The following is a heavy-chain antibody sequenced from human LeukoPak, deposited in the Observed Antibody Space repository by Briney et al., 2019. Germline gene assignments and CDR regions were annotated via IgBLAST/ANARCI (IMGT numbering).Heavy chain of an antibody. Sequence: GGSLRLSCAASGFTFDDYAMHWVRQAPGKGLEWVSGISWNSGSIGYADSVKGRFTISRDNAKNSLYLQRNSLRAEDTALYYCAKDIQYSRSSYFDYWGQGTLVTVSS. CDR3: AKDIQYSRSSYFDY. D-gene: IGHD6-6*01. CDR1: GFTFDDYA. CDR2: ISWNSGSI. V-gene: IGHV3-9*01. J-gene: IGHJ4*02.